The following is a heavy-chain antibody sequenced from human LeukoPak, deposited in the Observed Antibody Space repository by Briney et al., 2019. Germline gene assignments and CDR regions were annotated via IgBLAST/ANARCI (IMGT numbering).Heavy chain of an antibody. Sequence: GGSLRLSCAASGFTFSSYSMNWVRQAPGKGLEWASSISSSSSYIYYADSVKGRFTISRDNAKNALYLQMNSLKAEDTAVYYCARDAYFFGTGSFDYWGQGAQVTVSS. CDR3: ARDAYFFGTGSFDY. CDR1: GFTFSSYS. CDR2: ISSSSSYI. V-gene: IGHV3-21*06. D-gene: IGHD3-10*01. J-gene: IGHJ4*02.